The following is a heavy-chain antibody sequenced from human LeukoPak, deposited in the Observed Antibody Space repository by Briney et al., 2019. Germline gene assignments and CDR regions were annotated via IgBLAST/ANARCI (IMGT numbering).Heavy chain of an antibody. V-gene: IGHV1-69*11. Sequence: SVKVSCKASGGTFSSYAISWVRQAPGQGLEWMGRIIPILGTANYAQKFQGRVTITTDESTSTAYMELSNLRSEDTAVYYCATTRGSYYYYYMDVWGKGTTVTVSS. J-gene: IGHJ6*03. CDR1: GGTFSSYA. CDR3: ATTRGSYYYYYMDV. CDR2: IIPILGTA. D-gene: IGHD5-24*01.